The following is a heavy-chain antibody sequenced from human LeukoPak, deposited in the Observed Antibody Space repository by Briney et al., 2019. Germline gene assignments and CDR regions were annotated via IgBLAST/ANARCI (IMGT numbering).Heavy chain of an antibody. Sequence: GGSLRLSCAASGFTFSSYSMNWVRQAPGKGLEWVSSISSSSSYIYHADSVKGRFTISRDNAKNSLYLQMNSLRAEDTAVYYCARDLPSSSGMTWGQGTLVTVSS. CDR1: GFTFSSYS. J-gene: IGHJ5*02. CDR2: ISSSSSYI. D-gene: IGHD6-6*01. CDR3: ARDLPSSSGMT. V-gene: IGHV3-21*01.